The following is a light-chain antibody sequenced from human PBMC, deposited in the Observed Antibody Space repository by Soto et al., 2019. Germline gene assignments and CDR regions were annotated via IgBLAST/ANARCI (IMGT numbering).Light chain of an antibody. CDR2: SNN. J-gene: IGLJ2*01. V-gene: IGLV1-44*01. Sequence: QSVLTQPPSASGTPGQRGTISCYGSSSNIGSNTVNWYQQLPGTAPKLLIYSNNQRPSGVPDRLSGSKSGTSAALAISGLQYEDVADYNCAAWDDSLNGPLVGGGTKLTVL. CDR1: SSNIGSNT. CDR3: AAWDDSLNGPL.